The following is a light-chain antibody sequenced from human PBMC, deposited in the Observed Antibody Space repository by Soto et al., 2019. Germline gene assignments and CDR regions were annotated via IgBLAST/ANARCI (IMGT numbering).Light chain of an antibody. CDR1: SSDVGEYDY. Sequence: QSAPTQPRSVSGSPGQSVTISCTGTSSDVGEYDYVSWYQQHPGKAPKLMIFDVSERPSGVPDRFSGSKTGNTASLTISGLQAEDKADYSCCSYAGSPYDFGTGTKLTVL. V-gene: IGLV2-11*01. CDR2: DVS. J-gene: IGLJ1*01. CDR3: CSYAGSPYD.